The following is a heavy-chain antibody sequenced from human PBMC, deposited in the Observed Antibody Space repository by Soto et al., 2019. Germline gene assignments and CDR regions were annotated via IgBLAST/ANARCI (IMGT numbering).Heavy chain of an antibody. V-gene: IGHV3-9*01. J-gene: IGHJ4*02. CDR3: AXGGPXXFCSXGXXYFDS. Sequence: DLVESGGGLVQPGRSLRLSCAASGFTFDDYAMYWVRRVPGKGLEWVSSISWNSNIVGYVDSVKGRFTISRDNXKNSXYLXXXXXXXXXXXXXXXAXGGPXXFCSXGXXYFDSXGQGXXVTV. CDR1: GFTFDDYA. CDR2: ISWNSNIV. D-gene: IGHD2-15*01.